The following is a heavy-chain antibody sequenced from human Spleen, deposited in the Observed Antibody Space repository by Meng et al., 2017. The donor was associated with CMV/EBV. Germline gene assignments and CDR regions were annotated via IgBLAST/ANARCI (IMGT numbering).Heavy chain of an antibody. V-gene: IGHV4-30-4*01. CDR3: ARGQKGYFDL. J-gene: IGHJ2*01. Sequence: GQLQEAGPGLGKTAQDLSLNWNVSGGSISRSNYYWSWIRQPPGKGLEWSGDIYNSGSTYSNPSLKSRITISVDTSKNQFSLKLSSVTAADTAVYYCARGQKGYFDLWGRGALVTVSS. CDR1: GGSISRSNYY. CDR2: IYNSGST.